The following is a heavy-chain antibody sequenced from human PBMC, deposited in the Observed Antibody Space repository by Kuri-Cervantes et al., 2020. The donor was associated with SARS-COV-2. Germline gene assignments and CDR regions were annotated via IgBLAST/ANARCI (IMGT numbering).Heavy chain of an antibody. CDR1: GGSISSYY. D-gene: IGHD2-2*02. CDR2: IYTSGST. J-gene: IGHJ6*03. CDR3: ARGVAGAVPATILGLGFYYYYDMDV. Sequence: SETLSLTCTVSGGSISSYYWSWIRQPAGKGLEWIGRIYTSGSTNYNPSLKSRVTISVDTSKNQFSLKLTSVTAADTAVYYCARGVAGAVPATILGLGFYYYYDMDVWGKGTTVTVSS. V-gene: IGHV4-4*07.